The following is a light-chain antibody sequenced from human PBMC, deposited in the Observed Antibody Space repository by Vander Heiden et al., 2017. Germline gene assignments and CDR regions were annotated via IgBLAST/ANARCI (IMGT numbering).Light chain of an antibody. CDR1: SSDVGGYNY. CDR2: DVN. CDR3: CSYADSYPYV. Sequence: QSALSHPRSVSGSHGQSVTISCTGTSSDVGGYNYVSWYQQHPGKAPKVMIYDVNKRPSGVPDRFSGSKYGNTASLTISGLQDEDEADYYCCSYADSYPYVFGTGTKVTIL. V-gene: IGLV2-11*01. J-gene: IGLJ1*01.